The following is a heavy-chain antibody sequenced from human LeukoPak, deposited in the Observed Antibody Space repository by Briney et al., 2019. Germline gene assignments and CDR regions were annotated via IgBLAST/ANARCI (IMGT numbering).Heavy chain of an antibody. CDR2: INHSGST. V-gene: IGHV4-34*01. CDR3: ARGAERRDSSFDY. CDR1: GGSFSGYY. D-gene: IGHD2-21*01. Sequence: SSETLSLTCAVYGGSFSGYYWSWIRQPPGKGLEWSGEINHSGSTNYNPSLKSRVTISVDTSKNQFSLKLSSVPAADTAVYYCARGAERRDSSFDYWGQGTLVTVSS. J-gene: IGHJ4*02.